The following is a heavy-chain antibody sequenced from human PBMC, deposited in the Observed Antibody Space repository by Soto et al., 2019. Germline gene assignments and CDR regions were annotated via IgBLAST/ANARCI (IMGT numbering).Heavy chain of an antibody. V-gene: IGHV1-3*05. J-gene: IGHJ4*02. CDR3: ARDVAAADY. CDR2: INAGNGNT. Sequence: QVQLVQSGAEEKKPGASVKVSCKASGYTFTSYAMHWVRQAPGQRLEWMGWINAGNGNTRHSQKLQGRVTITRDTSASTAYMELSSLRSEDTAVYYCARDVAAADYWGQGTLVTVSS. CDR1: GYTFTSYA. D-gene: IGHD6-13*01.